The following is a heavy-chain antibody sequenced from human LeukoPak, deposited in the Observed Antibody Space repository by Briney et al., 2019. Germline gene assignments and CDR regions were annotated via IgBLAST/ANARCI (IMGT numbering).Heavy chain of an antibody. J-gene: IGHJ4*02. CDR1: GGSFSSYY. Sequence: SETLSLTCPVYGGSFSSYYWSWIRQPPGKGLEFIGYIHYSGSTDCKPSLKSRVTISLDTSKSQFSLRLSSVTAADTAVYYCARYNGYAHFDYWGQGTLVTVSS. V-gene: IGHV4-59*08. CDR3: ARYNGYAHFDY. D-gene: IGHD5-12*01. CDR2: IHYSGST.